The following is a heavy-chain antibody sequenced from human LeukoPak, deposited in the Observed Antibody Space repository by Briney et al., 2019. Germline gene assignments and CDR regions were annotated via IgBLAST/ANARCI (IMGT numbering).Heavy chain of an antibody. D-gene: IGHD6-13*01. CDR1: GFTFSAYW. V-gene: IGHV3-7*01. CDR3: TRTGYRSNWYVPN. CDR2: IREDGSEK. J-gene: IGHJ4*02. Sequence: TGGSLRLSCAGSGFTFSAYWMSWVRQAPGMGLEWVATIREDGSEKYYVDSVKGRFTISRDNAKNSLYLQMNSLRAEDTAVYYCTRTGYRSNWYVPNWGQGTLVTVSS.